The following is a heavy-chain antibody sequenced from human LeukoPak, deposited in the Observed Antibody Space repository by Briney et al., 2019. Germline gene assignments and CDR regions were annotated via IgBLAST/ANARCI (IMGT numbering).Heavy chain of an antibody. J-gene: IGHJ4*02. CDR2: ISSSGSSI. Sequence: GGSLRLSCEASGFTFNDYYMSWIRQAPGKGLEWVSYISSSGSSIYYADSVKGRFTISRDNSKNTLFLQMNSLRAGDTAVYYCAKGGGDVGATTNFDYWGQGTLVTVSS. CDR3: AKGGGDVGATTNFDY. CDR1: GFTFNDYY. V-gene: IGHV3-11*01. D-gene: IGHD1-26*01.